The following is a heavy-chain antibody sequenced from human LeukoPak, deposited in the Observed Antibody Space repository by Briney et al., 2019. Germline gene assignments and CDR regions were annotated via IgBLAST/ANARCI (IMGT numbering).Heavy chain of an antibody. Sequence: PSETLSLTCTVSGGSVITSDYYWGWIRQSPVKGLDWIGDVFYTGKTNYNPSLRGRATMSIDTTKNQFSLKLTYVTAADTAVYYCARVFDSWGQGTLVTVSS. CDR3: ARVFDS. CDR2: VFYTGKT. J-gene: IGHJ4*02. CDR1: GGSVITSDYY. V-gene: IGHV4-39*07.